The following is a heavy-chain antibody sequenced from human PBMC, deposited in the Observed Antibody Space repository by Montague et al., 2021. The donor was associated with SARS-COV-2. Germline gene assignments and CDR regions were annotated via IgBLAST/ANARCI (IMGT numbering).Heavy chain of an antibody. CDR3: ARGMIRGVTTPFDY. D-gene: IGHD3-10*01. CDR1: SGSIISSGYY. J-gene: IGHJ4*02. CDR2: IYYSGTT. Sequence: SETLSLTCSISSGSIISSGYYWVWIRQPPGKELEWIGNIYYSGTTNYNLSIQRRVTIYVDTSKNHLSLRLSSVPAADTAGYFCARGMIRGVTTPFDYWGQGTQVAVSS. V-gene: IGHV4-39*02.